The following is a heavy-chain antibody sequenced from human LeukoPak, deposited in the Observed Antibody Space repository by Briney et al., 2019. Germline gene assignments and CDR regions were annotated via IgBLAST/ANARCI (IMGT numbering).Heavy chain of an antibody. CDR2: ISYDGSNK. J-gene: IGHJ4*02. D-gene: IGHD7-27*01. V-gene: IGHV3-30-3*01. CDR1: GFTFSSYA. CDR3: ARDNWGFDY. Sequence: PGRSLRLSCAASGFTFSSYAMHWVRPAPGKGLEWVAVISYDGSNKYYADSVKGRFTISRDNSKNTLYLQMNSLRAEDTAVYYCARDNWGFDYWGQGTLVTVSS.